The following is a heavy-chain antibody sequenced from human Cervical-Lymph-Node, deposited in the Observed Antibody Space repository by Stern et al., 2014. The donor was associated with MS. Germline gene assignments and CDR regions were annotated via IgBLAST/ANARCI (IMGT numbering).Heavy chain of an antibody. CDR1: GYSFTNYW. Sequence: VQLVQSGAEVKQPGEFLKISCKGSGYSFTNYWIGWVRQLTGKGLEWMGIIYPDASEARYSPSFQGQVTISADNSISTAYLQWSSLKASDTAMYYCARGSGRDFFDYWGQGTLVTVSS. J-gene: IGHJ4*02. D-gene: IGHD3-3*01. V-gene: IGHV5-51*01. CDR2: IYPDASEA. CDR3: ARGSGRDFFDY.